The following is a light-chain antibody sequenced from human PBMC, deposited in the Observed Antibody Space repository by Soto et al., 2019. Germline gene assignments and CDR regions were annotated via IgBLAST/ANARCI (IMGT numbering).Light chain of an antibody. CDR1: QTISSW. V-gene: IGKV1-5*03. J-gene: IGKJ1*01. CDR2: KAS. CDR3: QQFHSFSRT. Sequence: DIHMTQSPSSLSASVGDRVTITYRASQTISSWLAWYQQKPGKAPKLLIYKASTLKSGVPSRFSGSGSGTEYTLTISSLQHEDFATYYCQQFHSFSRTFGQGTKVDIK.